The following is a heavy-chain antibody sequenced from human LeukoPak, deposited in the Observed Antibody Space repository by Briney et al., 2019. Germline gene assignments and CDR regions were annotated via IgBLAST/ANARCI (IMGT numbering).Heavy chain of an antibody. D-gene: IGHD1-26*01. J-gene: IGHJ4*02. CDR3: AREQWELPRGTYYFDY. Sequence: GGSLRLSCAASGFIFSRYWMSWVRQAPGKGLKWVANIKKDGSEKYYVDSVEGRLTISRDNAKNSLYLQMNSLRAEDTAVYYCAREQWELPRGTYYFDYWGQGTLVSVSS. CDR2: IKKDGSEK. CDR1: GFIFSRYW. V-gene: IGHV3-7*01.